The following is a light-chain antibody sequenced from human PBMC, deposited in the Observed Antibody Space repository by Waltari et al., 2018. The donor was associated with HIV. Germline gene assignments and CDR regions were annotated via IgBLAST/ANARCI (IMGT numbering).Light chain of an antibody. CDR1: QIVSSTY. V-gene: IGKV3-20*01. CDR2: GAS. CDR3: QQYGSSPPLYT. J-gene: IGKJ2*01. Sequence: ELVLKQSPGTLSLSPGERATLSCRTSQIVSSTYLAWDQQRPGQAPRLSSYGASSRATGIPDRFSGSGSGTDFTLTINRLEPEDFAVYYCQQYGSSPPLYTFGQGTKLDIK.